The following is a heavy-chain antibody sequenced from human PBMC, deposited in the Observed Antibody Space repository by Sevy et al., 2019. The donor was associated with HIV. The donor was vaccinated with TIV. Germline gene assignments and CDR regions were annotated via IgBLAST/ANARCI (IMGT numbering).Heavy chain of an antibody. V-gene: IGHV4-30-4*01. Sequence: SETLSLTCTVSGGSINSGDYYWNWIRQPPGKGREWFGYIFYSGSTYYNPSLKSRVAISLDKSKNQFSVKLTSVKGADTAVYYCVRSIAVAGTFAFDNWGQGALVTVSS. CDR2: IFYSGST. CDR3: VRSIAVAGTFAFDN. D-gene: IGHD6-19*01. J-gene: IGHJ4*02. CDR1: GGSINSGDYY.